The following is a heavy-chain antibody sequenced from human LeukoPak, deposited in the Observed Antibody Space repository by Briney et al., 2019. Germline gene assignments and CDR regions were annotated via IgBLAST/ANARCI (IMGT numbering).Heavy chain of an antibody. CDR1: GFTFSSHA. Sequence: GGSLRLSCEASGFTFSSHAMNWVRQAPGKGLEWVSYISSSSATIHYADSVKGRFTISRDNAKNSLYLQMNSLRAEDTALYYRARDTHYYGSGSPAFDIWGQGTMVTVSS. CDR3: ARDTHYYGSGSPAFDI. D-gene: IGHD3-10*01. J-gene: IGHJ3*02. CDR2: ISSSSATI. V-gene: IGHV3-48*01.